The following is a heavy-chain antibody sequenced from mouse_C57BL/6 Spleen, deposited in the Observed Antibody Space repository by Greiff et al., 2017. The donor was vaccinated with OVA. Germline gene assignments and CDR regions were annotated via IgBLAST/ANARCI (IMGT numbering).Heavy chain of an antibody. V-gene: IGHV3-6*01. D-gene: IGHD1-1*01. J-gene: IGHJ3*01. CDR3: ARDGYGSPFAY. Sequence: VQLKESGPGLVKPSQSLSLTCSVTGYSITSGYYWNWIRQFPGNKLEWMGYISYDGSNNYNPSLKNRISITRDTSKNQFFLKLNSVTTEDTATYHCARDGYGSPFAYWGQGTLVTVSA. CDR2: ISYDGSN. CDR1: GYSITSGYY.